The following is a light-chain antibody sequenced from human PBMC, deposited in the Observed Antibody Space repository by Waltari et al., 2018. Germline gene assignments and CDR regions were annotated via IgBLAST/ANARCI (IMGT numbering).Light chain of an antibody. CDR3: QHNDRLPTP. V-gene: IGKV3-20*01. CDR1: QSVSRS. J-gene: IGKJ1*01. CDR2: GAS. Sequence: IVLTQSPGTLSLSPGERATLSCRASQSVSRSLAWYQQKPGQAPKLLIYGASTRATGITDGFTRRRSGRDIRLPISSLEPAVIALYSYQHNDRLPTPYGQGTKVDI.